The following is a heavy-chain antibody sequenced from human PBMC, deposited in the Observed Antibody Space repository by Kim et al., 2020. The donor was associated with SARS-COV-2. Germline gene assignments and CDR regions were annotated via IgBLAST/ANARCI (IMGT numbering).Heavy chain of an antibody. Sequence: GGSLRLSCAASGFTFSSYGMHWVRQAPGKGLEWVAVISYDGSNKYYADSVKGRFTISRDNSKNTLYLQMNSLRAEDTAVYYCAKDEDGGNLDWYFDLWGRGTLVTVSS. CDR2: ISYDGSNK. CDR1: GFTFSSYG. V-gene: IGHV3-30*18. CDR3: AKDEDGGNLDWYFDL. J-gene: IGHJ2*01. D-gene: IGHD2-15*01.